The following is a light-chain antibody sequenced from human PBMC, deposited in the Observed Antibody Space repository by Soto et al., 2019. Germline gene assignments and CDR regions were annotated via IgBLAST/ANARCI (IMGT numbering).Light chain of an antibody. CDR1: QGSSSY. CDR3: EDVNSYPLT. CDR2: AAS. V-gene: IGKV1-9*01. Sequence: IHLTQSPSSLSASVGDRVPITCRASQGSSSYLAWYQQKPGKAPKLLIYAASTLQSGVPSGFSGSGSGTDFTPGISSQQPQDFATYDYEDVNSYPLTCGGGNKVESK. J-gene: IGKJ4*01.